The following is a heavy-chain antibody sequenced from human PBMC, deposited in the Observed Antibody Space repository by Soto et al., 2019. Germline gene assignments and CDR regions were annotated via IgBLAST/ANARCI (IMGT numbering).Heavy chain of an antibody. J-gene: IGHJ6*02. Sequence: QVQLVESGGGVVQPGRSLRLSCAASGFTFSSYGMHWVRQAPGKGLEWVAVIWYDGSNKYYADSVKGRFTISRDNSKNTLYLQMKSLRAEDTAVYYCARGKWSGSYDYYYYGMDVWGQGTTVTVSS. CDR2: IWYDGSNK. D-gene: IGHD1-26*01. CDR1: GFTFSSYG. CDR3: ARGKWSGSYDYYYYGMDV. V-gene: IGHV3-33*01.